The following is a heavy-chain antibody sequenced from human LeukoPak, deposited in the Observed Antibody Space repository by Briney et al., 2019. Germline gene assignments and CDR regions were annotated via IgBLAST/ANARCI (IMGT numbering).Heavy chain of an antibody. CDR3: ARDRAYNWNPYYLDY. D-gene: IGHD1-1*01. CDR2: INPNSGDT. V-gene: IGHV1-2*06. CDR1: GGTFSSYA. Sequence: GASVKVSCKASGGTFSSYAISWVRQAPGQGLEWMGRINPNSGDTDYAQNFQGRVTMTRDTSISTAYMELNSLRSDDTAVFFCARDRAYNWNPYYLDYWGQGTLVTVSS. J-gene: IGHJ4*02.